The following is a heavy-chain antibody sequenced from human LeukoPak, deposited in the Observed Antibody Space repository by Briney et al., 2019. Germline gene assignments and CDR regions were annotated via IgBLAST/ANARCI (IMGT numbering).Heavy chain of an antibody. CDR3: ASTGYSCIEL. J-gene: IGHJ6*03. Sequence: PSETLSLTCAVSGGSFSGYYWSWVRQPPGKGLEWIGEIYHDGSTNYNPSLKSRVTISVDKSKSQFSLRLSSVTAADTAVYYCASTGYSCIELWGRGTTVTVSS. CDR1: GGSFSGYY. V-gene: IGHV4-34*01. D-gene: IGHD2-8*02. CDR2: IYHDGST.